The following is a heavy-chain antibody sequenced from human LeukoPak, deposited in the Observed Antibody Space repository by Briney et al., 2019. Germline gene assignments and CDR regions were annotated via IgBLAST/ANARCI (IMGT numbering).Heavy chain of an antibody. CDR3: AKDRYSGLNTIDY. Sequence: PGRSLRLSCAASGFTFSSYGMHWVRQAPGRGLEWVAVISYDGSNKGYADSVKGRFTLSRDNSKNTLYLQMNSLRAEDTAVYYCAKDRYSGLNTIDYWGQGTLVTVSS. V-gene: IGHV3-30*18. D-gene: IGHD6-13*01. CDR1: GFTFSSYG. CDR2: ISYDGSNK. J-gene: IGHJ4*02.